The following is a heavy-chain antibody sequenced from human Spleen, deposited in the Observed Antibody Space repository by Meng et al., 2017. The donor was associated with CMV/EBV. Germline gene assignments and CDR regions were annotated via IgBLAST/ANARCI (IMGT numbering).Heavy chain of an antibody. CDR1: GYTFTSYA. D-gene: IGHD3-10*01. J-gene: IGHJ4*02. Sequence: SGYTFTSYAMHWVRQAPGQRLEWMGWINAGNGNTKYSQKFQGRVTITRDTSASTAYMELSSLRSEDTAVYYCAREGFGGFGEDSFDYWGQGTLVTVSS. CDR3: AREGFGGFGEDSFDY. V-gene: IGHV1-3*01. CDR2: INAGNGNT.